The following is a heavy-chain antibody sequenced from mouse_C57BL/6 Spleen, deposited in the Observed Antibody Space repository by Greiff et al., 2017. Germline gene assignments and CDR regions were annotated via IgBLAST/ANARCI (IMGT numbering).Heavy chain of an antibody. D-gene: IGHD2-2*01. CDR2: IDPSDSET. J-gene: IGHJ4*01. V-gene: IGHV1-52*01. CDR3: ARHGYDAATWRDAIDY. Sequence: QVQLQQPGAELVRPGSSVKLSCKASGYTFTSYWMHWVKQRPIQGLEWIGNIDPSDSETHYNQKFKDKATLTVDKSSSTAYMQLSSLTSEDSAVYYCARHGYDAATWRDAIDYWGQGTSVTVSP. CDR1: GYTFTSYW.